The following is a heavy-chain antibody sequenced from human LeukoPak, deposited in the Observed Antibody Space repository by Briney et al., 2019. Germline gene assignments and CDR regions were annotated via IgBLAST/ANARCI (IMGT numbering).Heavy chain of an antibody. CDR2: MNPNSGNT. J-gene: IGHJ6*04. CDR1: GYTFTGYY. Sequence: ASVKVSCKASGYTFTGYYMHWVRQATGQGLEWMGWMNPNSGNTGYAQMFQGRVTMTRNTSISTAYMELNSLRSEDTAVYYCARSLGRGGWSDVWGEGTTVTISS. CDR3: ARSLGRGGWSDV. V-gene: IGHV1-8*02. D-gene: IGHD6-19*01.